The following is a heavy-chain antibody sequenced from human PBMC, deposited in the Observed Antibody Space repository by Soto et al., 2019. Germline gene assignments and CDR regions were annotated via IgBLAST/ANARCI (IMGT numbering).Heavy chain of an antibody. CDR1: GFTCSGFI. V-gene: IGHV3-23*01. Sequence: PGGSLRLSCAASGFTCSGFIMDWVRQAPGKGLEWVSEINPRGDVTNYAESVKGRFTVSRDNSRNSLYLQLSSLRVDDTAVYYCAKRLWAVGGPFHYWGQGTLVTVSS. CDR2: INPRGDVT. J-gene: IGHJ4*02. D-gene: IGHD2-15*01. CDR3: AKRLWAVGGPFHY.